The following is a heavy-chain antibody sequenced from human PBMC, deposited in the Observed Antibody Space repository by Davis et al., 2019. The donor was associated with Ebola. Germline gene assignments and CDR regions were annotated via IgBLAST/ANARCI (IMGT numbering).Heavy chain of an antibody. CDR1: EYTLAELS. CDR3: VKTQFLEWSYGLDV. CDR2: FDPEDGEA. V-gene: IGHV1-24*01. J-gene: IGHJ6*02. D-gene: IGHD3-3*01. Sequence: ASVKVSCKVSEYTLAELSIHWVRQAPGKGLEWMGCFDPEDGEAIYAQKFQGRVTMTEDTSTDTAHMELSSLRPEDTAVYYCVKTQFLEWSYGLDVWGQGTTVTVSS.